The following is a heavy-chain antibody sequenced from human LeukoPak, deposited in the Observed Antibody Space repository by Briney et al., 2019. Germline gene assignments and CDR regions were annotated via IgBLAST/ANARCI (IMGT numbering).Heavy chain of an antibody. CDR1: GGSISSGGYS. Sequence: SETLSLTCAVSGGSISSGGYSWSWIRQPRGKGLEWIGYIYHSGSTYYNPSLKSRVTISVDRSKNQFSLKLSSVSAADTAVYYCASGSSSWAYYFDYWGQGTLVTVSS. D-gene: IGHD6-13*01. CDR3: ASGSSSWAYYFDY. J-gene: IGHJ4*02. CDR2: IYHSGST. V-gene: IGHV4-30-2*01.